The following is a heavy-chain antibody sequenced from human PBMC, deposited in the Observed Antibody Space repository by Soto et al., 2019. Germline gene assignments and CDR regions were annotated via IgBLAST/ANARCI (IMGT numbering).Heavy chain of an antibody. J-gene: IGHJ6*02. CDR1: GGSISSGGYY. CDR2: IYDSGST. D-gene: IGHD3-22*01. V-gene: IGHV4-31*03. CDR3: ARVGNYYDSSGGGDYYYYGMDV. Sequence: TSETLSLTCTVSGGSISSGGYYWSWIRQHPGKGLEWIGYIYDSGSTYYNPSLKSRVTISVDTSKNQFSLKLSSVTAADTAVYYCARVGNYYDSSGGGDYYYYGMDVWGQGTTVTVSS.